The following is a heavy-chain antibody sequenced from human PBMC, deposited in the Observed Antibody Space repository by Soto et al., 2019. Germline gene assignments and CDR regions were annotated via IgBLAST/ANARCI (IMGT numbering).Heavy chain of an antibody. CDR3: ARAYYYDSSGYYPSPDYFDY. V-gene: IGHV4-30-4*01. D-gene: IGHD3-22*01. CDR2: IYYSGST. J-gene: IGHJ4*02. Sequence: SETLSLTCTVSGGSISSGDYYWSWIRQPPGKGLEWIVYIYYSGSTYYNPAIKRRVTISDDTSKNQFSLKLSSVTAADTAVYYCARAYYYDSSGYYPSPDYFDYWGQGTLVTVSS. CDR1: GGSISSGDYY.